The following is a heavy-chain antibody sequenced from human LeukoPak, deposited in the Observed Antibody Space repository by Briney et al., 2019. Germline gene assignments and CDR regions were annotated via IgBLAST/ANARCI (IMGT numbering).Heavy chain of an antibody. CDR1: GYTFTGYY. J-gene: IGHJ4*02. V-gene: IGHV1-2*02. D-gene: IGHD3-9*01. Sequence: GASVKVTCKASGYTFTGYYMHWVRQAPGQGLEWMGWINPNSGGTNYAQKLQGRVTMTRDTSISTAYMELSRLRSDDTAVYYCARGGPFDILTGHEPIDYWGQGTLVTVSS. CDR3: ARGGPFDILTGHEPIDY. CDR2: INPNSGGT.